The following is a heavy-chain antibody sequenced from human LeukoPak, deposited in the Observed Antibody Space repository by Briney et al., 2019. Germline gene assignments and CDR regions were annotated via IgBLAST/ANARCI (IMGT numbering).Heavy chain of an antibody. Sequence: GGSLRLSCAASGFTFSRHGMNWVRQAPGKGLEWVSGISPSGDRTYYADSVKGRFTISRDNSKHTLYLQMNSLRAEDTAVYYCSKWKAIVLVPAARSPIDYWGQGTLVTVSS. CDR1: GFTFSRHG. D-gene: IGHD2-2*01. J-gene: IGHJ4*02. V-gene: IGHV3-23*01. CDR3: SKWKAIVLVPAARSPIDY. CDR2: ISPSGDRT.